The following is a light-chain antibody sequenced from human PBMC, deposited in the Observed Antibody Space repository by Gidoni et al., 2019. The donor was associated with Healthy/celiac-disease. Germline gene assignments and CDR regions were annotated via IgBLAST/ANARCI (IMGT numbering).Light chain of an antibody. Sequence: QSALTQPRSVSGSPGPSVTISCTGTSSDVGGSNYVSWYQQHPGKAPKLMIYDVSKRPSGVPDRFSGSKSGNTASLTISGLQAEDEADYYCCSYAGSYTGVFGGGTKLT. CDR3: CSYAGSYTGV. V-gene: IGLV2-11*01. J-gene: IGLJ3*02. CDR2: DVS. CDR1: SSDVGGSNY.